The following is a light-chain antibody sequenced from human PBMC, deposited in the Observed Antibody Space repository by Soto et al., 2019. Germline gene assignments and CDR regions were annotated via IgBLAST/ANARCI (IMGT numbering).Light chain of an antibody. Sequence: IQLTQSPSSLSASVGDRVTITCRASQGISSYLAWYQQKPGKAPKLLIYAASTLQSGVPSRFSGSGSGTDFTLTISSLQAEDVAVYYCQQYYDNPRTFGQGTKVDIK. V-gene: IGKV1-9*01. CDR2: AAS. J-gene: IGKJ1*01. CDR3: QQYYDNPRT. CDR1: QGISSY.